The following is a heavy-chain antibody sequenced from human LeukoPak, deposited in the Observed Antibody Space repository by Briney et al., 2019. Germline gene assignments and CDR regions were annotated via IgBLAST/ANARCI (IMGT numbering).Heavy chain of an antibody. Sequence: SVKLSCKAFGGTFSRYAISWVRQAPGHGLEWWGRIIPIFGIANYAQKFQCRVTITADKSASTAYMELSSLRSEDTAVYYCARDGGTTVISEYFDYWGQGTLVTVSS. D-gene: IGHD4-17*01. CDR3: ARDGGTTVISEYFDY. J-gene: IGHJ4*02. CDR2: IIPIFGIA. V-gene: IGHV1-69*04. CDR1: GGTFSRYA.